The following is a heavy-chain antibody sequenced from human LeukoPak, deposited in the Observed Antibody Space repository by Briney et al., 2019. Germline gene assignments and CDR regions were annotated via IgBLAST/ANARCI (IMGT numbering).Heavy chain of an antibody. CDR2: IYWDDDK. CDR1: GFSITTGGVG. CDR3: AHRPPGKISGWDNCYFDT. Sequence: SGPTLVQPTQTLTLTCTLSGFSITTGGVGVGWVRQSPGKALEWLAVIYWDDDKRYSPSLRNRVTIAKDSSKNHVIPIMRNMDPMDTATYYCAHRPPGKISGWDNCYFDTWSPGTLVTVSS. J-gene: IGHJ4*02. D-gene: IGHD6-19*01. V-gene: IGHV2-5*02.